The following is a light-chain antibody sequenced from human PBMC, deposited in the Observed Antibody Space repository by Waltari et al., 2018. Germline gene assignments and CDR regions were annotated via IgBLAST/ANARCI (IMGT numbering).Light chain of an antibody. J-gene: IGLJ2*01. CDR2: EVS. V-gene: IGLV2-8*01. CDR1: RSDLGGYDF. Sequence: QSALTQPPSASGSPGQSVTISCTGTRSDLGGYDFVSWYQPHPGKAPKLMIYEVSKRPSGVPDRFSGSKSGNTASLTVSGLQAEDEADYYCSSYVGSNNPVFGGGTKLTVL. CDR3: SSYVGSNNPV.